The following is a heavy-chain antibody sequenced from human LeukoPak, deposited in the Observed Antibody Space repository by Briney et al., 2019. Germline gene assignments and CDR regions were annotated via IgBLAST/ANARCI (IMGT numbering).Heavy chain of an antibody. Sequence: ASVKVSCKASGGTFSSYAISWVRQAPGQGLEWMGRIIPIFGTANYAQKFQGRVTITTDESTSTAYMELRSLRSDDTAVYYCAIHPKDDRYYYDSSGYWAGFDYWGQGTLVTVSS. CDR3: AIHPKDDRYYYDSSGYWAGFDY. V-gene: IGHV1-69*05. D-gene: IGHD3-22*01. CDR1: GGTFSSYA. J-gene: IGHJ4*02. CDR2: IIPIFGTA.